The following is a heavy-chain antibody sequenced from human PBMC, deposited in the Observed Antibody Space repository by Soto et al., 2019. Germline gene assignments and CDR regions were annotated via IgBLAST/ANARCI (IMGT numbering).Heavy chain of an antibody. Sequence: VASVKVSCTASGYTYTSYAMHWVRQAPGQRLEWMGWINAGNGNTKYSQKFQGRVTITRDTSASTAYMELSSLRSEDTAVYYCARDQIRVDDSSGYYYPGAFDIWGQGTMVTVSS. D-gene: IGHD3-22*01. CDR1: GYTYTSYA. CDR3: ARDQIRVDDSSGYYYPGAFDI. CDR2: INAGNGNT. J-gene: IGHJ3*02. V-gene: IGHV1-3*01.